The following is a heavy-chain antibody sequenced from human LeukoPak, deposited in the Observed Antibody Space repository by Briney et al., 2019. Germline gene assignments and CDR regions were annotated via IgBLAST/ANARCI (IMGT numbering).Heavy chain of an antibody. CDR3: AKTFRGSYYFDY. D-gene: IGHD1-26*01. CDR1: GFTFSNYA. V-gene: IGHV3-23*01. J-gene: IGHJ4*02. CDR2: ISGSGGST. Sequence: PGGSLRLSCAASGFTFSNYAISWVRQARGKGLEWVSAISGSGGSTYYADSVKGRFTISRDNSKNTLYLQMNSLRAEDTAVYYCAKTFRGSYYFDYWGQGTLVTVSS.